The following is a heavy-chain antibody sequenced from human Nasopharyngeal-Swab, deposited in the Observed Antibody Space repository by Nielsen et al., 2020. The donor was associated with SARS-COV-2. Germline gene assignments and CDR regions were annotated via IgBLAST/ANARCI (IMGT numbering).Heavy chain of an antibody. D-gene: IGHD3-22*01. V-gene: IGHV4-34*01. CDR3: ARGGLSDYYYPRDV. CDR2: LTHNGST. Sequence: SETLSLTCGVYAASVTASSCSWIRQPPGRGLEWIGDLTHNGSTTYNASFRGRSAITSDRSSNQVSLRVNSMTAADSAIYFGARGGLSDYYYPRDVWGQGTTVTVAS. CDR1: AASVTASS. J-gene: IGHJ6*02.